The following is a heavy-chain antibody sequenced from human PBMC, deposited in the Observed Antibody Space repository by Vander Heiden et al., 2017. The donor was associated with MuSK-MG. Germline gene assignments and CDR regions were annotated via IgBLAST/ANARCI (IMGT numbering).Heavy chain of an antibody. CDR3: LAGTY. J-gene: IGHJ4*02. D-gene: IGHD1-7*01. V-gene: IGHV3-73*02. CDR2: IRSKGNSYAT. Sequence: EVQLVESGGGLVQRGGSLKLPWVVSGLSFSGSAIHWVRQASGKGLEWVGRIRSKGNSYATTYAESVKGRCTISRDDSNNTAYLQMNSLKTEDTAIYYCLAGTYGGQGTLVTVSS. CDR1: GLSFSGSA.